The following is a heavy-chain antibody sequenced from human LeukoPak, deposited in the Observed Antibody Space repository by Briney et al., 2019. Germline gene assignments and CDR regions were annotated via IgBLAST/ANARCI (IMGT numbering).Heavy chain of an antibody. V-gene: IGHV4-59*11. D-gene: IGHD3-3*01. CDR3: ARSLGDDSWVALRGYYYMDV. CDR1: SGSMNGHY. J-gene: IGHJ6*03. CDR2: VFDSGNT. Sequence: SETLSRNCSVSSGSMNGHYWIWLRQPLGKGLEWIGYVFDSGNTNYNPSLKSLVTISFETTRNQFFLKLSSVAAADSAVYFCARSLGDDSWVALRGYYYMDVWGRGTTVTVSS.